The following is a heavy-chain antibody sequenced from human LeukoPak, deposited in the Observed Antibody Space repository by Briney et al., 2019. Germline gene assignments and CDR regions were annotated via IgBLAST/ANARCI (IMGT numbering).Heavy chain of an antibody. CDR1: GFTFSSYS. J-gene: IGHJ3*02. CDR3: ASSGGNTLDDAFDI. CDR2: ISSSSSYI. V-gene: IGHV3-21*01. D-gene: IGHD2-15*01. Sequence: GGSLRLSCAASGFTFSSYSMNWVRQAPGKGLEWVSSISSSSSYIYYADSVKGRFTTSRDNAKNSLYLQMNSLRAEDTAVYYCASSGGNTLDDAFDIWGQGTMVTVSS.